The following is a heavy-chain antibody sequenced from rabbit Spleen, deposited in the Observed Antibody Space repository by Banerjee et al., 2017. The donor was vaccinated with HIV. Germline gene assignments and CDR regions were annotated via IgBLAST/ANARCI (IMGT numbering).Heavy chain of an antibody. D-gene: IGHD4-1*01. CDR3: ARETSSGWGIVSFYFSL. Sequence: EESGGDLVQPGASLTLTCTASGFDFSSNAMCWVRQAPGKGPEWIACIYNGDGRTYYASWVNGRFTISRSTSLNTVTLQMTSLTATDTATYFCARETSSGWGIVSFYFSLWGPGTLVTVS. CDR2: IYNGDGRT. CDR1: GFDFSSNA. V-gene: IGHV1S47*01. J-gene: IGHJ4*01.